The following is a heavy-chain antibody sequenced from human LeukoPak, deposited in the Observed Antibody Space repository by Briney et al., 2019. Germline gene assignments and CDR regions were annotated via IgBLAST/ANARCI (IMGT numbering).Heavy chain of an antibody. CDR3: ARAGSGWYPHAFDI. CDR1: GFTFSDYY. V-gene: IGHV3-11*04. CDR2: ISSSGSTI. J-gene: IGHJ3*02. Sequence: GGSLRLSCAAPGFTFSDYYMSWIRQAPGKGLECVSYISSSGSTIYYADSVKGRFTISRDNAKNSLYLQMNSLRAEDTAVYYCARAGSGWYPHAFDIWGQGTMVTVSS. D-gene: IGHD6-19*01.